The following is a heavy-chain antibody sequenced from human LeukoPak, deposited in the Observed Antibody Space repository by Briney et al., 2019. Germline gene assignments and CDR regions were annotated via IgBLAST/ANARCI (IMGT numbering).Heavy chain of an antibody. V-gene: IGHV1-8*02. Sequence: ASVKVSCKASGYTFTGYYMHWVRQAPGQGLEWMGWMNPNSGNTGYAQKFQGRVTMTRNTSISTAYMELSSLRSEDTAVYYCARTRLRNNWFDPWGQGTLVTVSS. CDR2: MNPNSGNT. J-gene: IGHJ5*02. D-gene: IGHD4-17*01. CDR1: GYTFTGYY. CDR3: ARTRLRNNWFDP.